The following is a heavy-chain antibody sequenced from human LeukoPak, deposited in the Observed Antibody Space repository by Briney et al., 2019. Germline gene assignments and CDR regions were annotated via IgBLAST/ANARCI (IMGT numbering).Heavy chain of an antibody. Sequence: SVKVSCKASGYTFTSYGISWVRQAPGQGLEWMGGIIPIFGTANYAQKFQGRVTITADKSTSTAYMELSSLRSEDTAVYYCALSSVRGVIIWLVRDAFDIWGQGTMVTVSS. CDR2: IIPIFGTA. D-gene: IGHD3-10*02. CDR1: GYTFTSYG. V-gene: IGHV1-69*06. J-gene: IGHJ3*02. CDR3: ALSSVRGVIIWLVRDAFDI.